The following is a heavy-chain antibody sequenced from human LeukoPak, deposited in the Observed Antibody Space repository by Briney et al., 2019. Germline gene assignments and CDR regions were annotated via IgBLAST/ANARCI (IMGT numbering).Heavy chain of an antibody. J-gene: IGHJ5*02. V-gene: IGHV3-9*01. D-gene: IGHD3-10*01. CDR1: GFTFDDYA. CDR2: ISWNSGSI. CDR3: AKEWSYGSGSLGFDP. Sequence: GRSLRLSCAASGFTFDDYAMHWVRHAPGKGLEWVSGISWNSGSIGYADSVKGRFTISRDNAKNSLYLQMNSLRAEDTALYYCAKEWSYGSGSLGFDPWGEGTLVTVSS.